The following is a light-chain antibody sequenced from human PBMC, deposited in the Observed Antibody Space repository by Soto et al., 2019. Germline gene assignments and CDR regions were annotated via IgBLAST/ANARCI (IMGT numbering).Light chain of an antibody. CDR3: QQYDSSPT. J-gene: IGKJ2*01. CDR2: GAS. CDR1: QSVSSSY. V-gene: IGKV3-20*01. Sequence: EIVLTQSPGTLSLSPGERATLSCRASQSVSSSYLAWYQQKPGQAPRLLIYGASSRATGIPDRFSGSGSGKDITLTISSLEPEDFAVYYCQQYDSSPTFGHGTKLEIK.